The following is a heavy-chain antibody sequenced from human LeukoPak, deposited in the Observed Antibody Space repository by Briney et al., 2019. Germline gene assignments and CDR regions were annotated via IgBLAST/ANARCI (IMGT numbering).Heavy chain of an antibody. J-gene: IGHJ4*02. Sequence: ETLSLTCTVSGCSISSYYWSWIRQPAGKGLEWISYIGSSSSTIYYTDSVKGRFTVSRDNAKNSLYLQMNSLRAEDTAVYYCTRGSYYYYWGQGTLVTVSS. CDR1: GCSISSYY. CDR2: IGSSSSTI. D-gene: IGHD3-10*01. CDR3: TRGSYYYY. V-gene: IGHV3-48*01.